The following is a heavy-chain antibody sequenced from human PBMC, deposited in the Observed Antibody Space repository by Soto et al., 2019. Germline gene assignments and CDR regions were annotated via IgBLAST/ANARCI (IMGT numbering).Heavy chain of an antibody. CDR3: ARVRGGGPYYFDY. Sequence: PSETLSLTCTVAGGSISSYYWILIRQPPGKGLEWIGYIYYSGSTNYNPSLKSRVTISVDTSKNQFSLKLSSVTAADTAVYYCARVRGGGPYYFDYWGQGTLVTVS. CDR1: GGSISSYY. J-gene: IGHJ4*02. D-gene: IGHD3-16*01. V-gene: IGHV4-59*01. CDR2: IYYSGST.